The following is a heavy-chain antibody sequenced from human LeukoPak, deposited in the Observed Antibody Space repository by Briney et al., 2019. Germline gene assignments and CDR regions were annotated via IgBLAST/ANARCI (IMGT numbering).Heavy chain of an antibody. V-gene: IGHV4-59*01. CDR2: IYYSGST. D-gene: IGHD2-2*01. Sequence: PSETLSLTCTVSGGSISSYYWSWLRQPPGKGLEWIGYIYYSGSTNYNPSLKSRVTISVDTSKNQFSLKLSSVTAADTAVYYCARFVDQYPLYYFDYWGQGTLVTVSS. CDR3: ARFVDQYPLYYFDY. J-gene: IGHJ4*02. CDR1: GGSISSYY.